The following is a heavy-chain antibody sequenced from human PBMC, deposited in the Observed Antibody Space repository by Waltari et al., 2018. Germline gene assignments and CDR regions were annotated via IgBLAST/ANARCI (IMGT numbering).Heavy chain of an antibody. Sequence: EVQLVQSGAEVKKPGESLKISCKGSGYTFSDYWIAWVRQMPGEGLEWMGIIYPVDSKKRYSPSFQGQVSISADKSITTAYLQCSSLKASDSAMYYCARLARNGTYSYFDYWGQGTLVTVSS. CDR2: IYPVDSKK. D-gene: IGHD1-26*01. CDR1: GYTFSDYW. V-gene: IGHV5-51*01. CDR3: ARLARNGTYSYFDY. J-gene: IGHJ4*02.